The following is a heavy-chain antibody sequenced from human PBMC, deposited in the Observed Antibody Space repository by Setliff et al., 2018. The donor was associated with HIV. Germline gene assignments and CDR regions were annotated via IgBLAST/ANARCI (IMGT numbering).Heavy chain of an antibody. CDR1: GFTFSNYN. Sequence: SCAASGFTFSNYNMNWVRQAPGKGLEWISFITSTGINIYYTDSVKGRFTVSRDNARNSLYLQMDSLRVEDTAVYYCLGESSAAFDIWGQGTMVTV. CDR3: LGESSAAFDI. D-gene: IGHD3-10*01. V-gene: IGHV3-48*01. CDR2: ITSTGINI. J-gene: IGHJ3*02.